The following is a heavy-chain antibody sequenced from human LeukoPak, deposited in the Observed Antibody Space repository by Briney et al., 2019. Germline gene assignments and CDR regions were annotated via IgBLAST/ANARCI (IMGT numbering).Heavy chain of an antibody. J-gene: IGHJ4*02. Sequence: GGSLRLSCAASGFTFSSYAMSWVRQAPGKGLEWVSAISGSGDSTYYADSVKGRFTISRDNSKNTLYLQMNSLRAEDTAVYYCAKRGAEVGVTVAPGDYWGQGTLVTASS. D-gene: IGHD3-16*02. CDR1: GFTFSSYA. CDR2: ISGSGDST. CDR3: AKRGAEVGVTVAPGDY. V-gene: IGHV3-23*01.